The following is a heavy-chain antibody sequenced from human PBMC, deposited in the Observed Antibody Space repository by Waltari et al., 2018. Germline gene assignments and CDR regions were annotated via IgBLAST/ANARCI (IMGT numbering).Heavy chain of an antibody. D-gene: IGHD1-7*01. V-gene: IGHV3-21*02. Sequence: EQRVESGGDLVKPGGPLRICCPASGLPFSTYTMTWVRQPPGKGLEWVSSISHSSNYIYYAESVRGRFTVPRDNAKSSLYLQMNSLRAEDTAVYFCARDLTAWELLDYWGQGTVVNVSS. J-gene: IGHJ4*02. CDR3: ARDLTAWELLDY. CDR1: GLPFSTYT. CDR2: ISHSSNYI.